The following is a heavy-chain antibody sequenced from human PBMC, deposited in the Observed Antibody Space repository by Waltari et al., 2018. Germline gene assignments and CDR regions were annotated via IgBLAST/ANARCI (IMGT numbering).Heavy chain of an antibody. CDR1: GFTFSRFW. J-gene: IGHJ6*02. D-gene: IGHD6-13*01. CDR3: AKVAPRTYRSPVPGRDYYYGMDV. CDR2: NNSDGTSE. Sequence: EVRLVESGGGLVQPGESLRLSCAASGFTFSRFWMHWVRQAPGKGLVLVERNNSDGTSERYADSVKGRFTIARDNAKNTLYLQMKRLRVEDTAVYYCAKVAPRTYRSPVPGRDYYYGMDVWGQGTTVTVFS. V-gene: IGHV3-74*01.